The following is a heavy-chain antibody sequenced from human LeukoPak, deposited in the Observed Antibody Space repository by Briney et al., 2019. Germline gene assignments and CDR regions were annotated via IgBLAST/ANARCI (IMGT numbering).Heavy chain of an antibody. CDR1: GGAISSSSYY. V-gene: IGHV4-39*01. CDR2: IYYSGST. J-gene: IGHJ5*02. Sequence: PSETLSLTCTVSGGAISSSSYYWGWIRQPPGKGLEWIGSIYYSGSTYYNPSLKSRVTISVDTSKNQFSLKLSSVTAPDTAVYYCARPIAGVMFDPWGQGTLVTVSS. CDR3: ARPIAGVMFDP. D-gene: IGHD3-22*01.